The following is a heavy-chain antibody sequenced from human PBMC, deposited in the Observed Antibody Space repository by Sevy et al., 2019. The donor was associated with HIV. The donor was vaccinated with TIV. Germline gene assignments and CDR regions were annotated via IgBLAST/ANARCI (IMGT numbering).Heavy chain of an antibody. D-gene: IGHD3-22*01. CDR1: GYTLTELS. CDR3: ATTKDYYDSSGSPFDY. Sequence: ASVKVSCKVSGYTLTELSMHWVRRAPGKGLEWMGSFDPEDGETLYAQKFQGRVTMTEDASTDTAYMELSSLRSEDTAVYYCATTKDYYDSSGSPFDYWGQGALVTVSS. CDR2: FDPEDGET. V-gene: IGHV1-24*01. J-gene: IGHJ4*02.